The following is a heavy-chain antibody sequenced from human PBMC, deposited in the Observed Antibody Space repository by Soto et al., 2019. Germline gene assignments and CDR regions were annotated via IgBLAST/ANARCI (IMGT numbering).Heavy chain of an antibody. J-gene: IGHJ6*02. CDR1: GVTFSSYA. V-gene: IGHV1-69*05. CDR3: ARDEYYYDSSGYLYYYGMDV. Sequence: SLKGSCKASGVTFSSYAISWVRQAPGQGLEWMGGIIPIFGTANYAQKFQGRVTMTRDTSISTAYMELSRLRSDDTAVYYCARDEYYYDSSGYLYYYGMDVWGQGTTVTVSS. D-gene: IGHD3-22*01. CDR2: IIPIFGTA.